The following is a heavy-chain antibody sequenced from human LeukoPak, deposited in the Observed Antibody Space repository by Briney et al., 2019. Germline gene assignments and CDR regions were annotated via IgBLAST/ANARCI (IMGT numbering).Heavy chain of an antibody. CDR2: ISDDGSNK. CDR3: AREKWEPQWLDY. CDR1: GLTFSSYA. Sequence: GGSLRLSCAASGLTFSSYAMHWVRQAPGKGLEWVAVISDDGSNKYYADSVKGRFTISRDNSKNTLYLKMNSLRAEDTAVYYCAREKWEPQWLDYWGQGTLVTVSS. V-gene: IGHV3-30-3*01. J-gene: IGHJ4*02. D-gene: IGHD1-26*01.